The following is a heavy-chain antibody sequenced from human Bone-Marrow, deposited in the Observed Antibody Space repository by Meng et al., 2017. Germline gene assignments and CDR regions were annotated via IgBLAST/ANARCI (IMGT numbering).Heavy chain of an antibody. CDR2: ITWNSGTI. CDR3: ASFWDYGEPFDI. CDR1: GFTFNDYA. V-gene: IGHV3-9*01. D-gene: IGHD4-17*01. J-gene: IGHJ3*02. Sequence: SLKISCAASGFTFNDYAMHWVRQAPGKGLEWVSSITWNSGTIGYADSVKCRFTISRDNAKNTLYLQMNSLRAEDTAVYYCASFWDYGEPFDIWGQGTMVTVSS.